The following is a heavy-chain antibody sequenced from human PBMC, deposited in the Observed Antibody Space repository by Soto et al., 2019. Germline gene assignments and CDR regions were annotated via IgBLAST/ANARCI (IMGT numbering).Heavy chain of an antibody. CDR1: GFSVSATS. J-gene: IGHJ4*02. CDR2: MHRGGTT. V-gene: IGHV3-53*01. CDR3: ARVNTTLVDHFDC. D-gene: IGHD5-18*01. Sequence: GSLRIPCVVSGFSVSATSIFWVRQATGKGLEWVSLMHRGGTTDNADSVKGRFTTSRDKSKNTLYLHMNGLRVEDTAVYYCARVNTTLVDHFDCWGQGTLVTVSS.